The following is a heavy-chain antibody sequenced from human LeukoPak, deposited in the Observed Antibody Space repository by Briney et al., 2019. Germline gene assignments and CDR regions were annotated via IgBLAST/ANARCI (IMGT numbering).Heavy chain of an antibody. D-gene: IGHD6-6*01. CDR3: ARDNDTDYSSSPGWFDS. CDR2: ISSDGSNR. J-gene: IGHJ5*01. Sequence: PGGSLRLSCAASGFTFSSYWMSWVRQAPGKGLEWVAVISSDGSNRFYADSVKGRFTVSRDNSKNTLYLQMNSLRVEDTAVYYCARDNDTDYSSSPGWFDSWGQGTLVTVSS. CDR1: GFTFSSYW. V-gene: IGHV3-30-3*01.